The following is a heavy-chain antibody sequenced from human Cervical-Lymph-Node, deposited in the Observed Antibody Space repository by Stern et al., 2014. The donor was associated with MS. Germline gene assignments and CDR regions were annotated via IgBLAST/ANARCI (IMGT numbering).Heavy chain of an antibody. CDR2: IIPIVGTA. CDR3: ARDRRHFDPTGGYYFDS. J-gene: IGHJ4*02. D-gene: IGHD2-8*02. CDR1: GGTFSSYA. Sequence: QMQLVQSGAEVKKPGSSVKVSCTASGGTFSSYAINWVRQAPGQGPERMGGIIPIVGTANYAQKFQGRVTITADSSTSTAYMELSSLRSDDTAVYYCARDRRHFDPTGGYYFDSWGQGTLVTVSS. V-gene: IGHV1-69*01.